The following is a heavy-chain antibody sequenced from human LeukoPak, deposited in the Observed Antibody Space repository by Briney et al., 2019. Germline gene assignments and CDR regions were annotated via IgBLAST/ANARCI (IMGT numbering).Heavy chain of an antibody. CDR3: ARGGGWLFGDYYGMDV. V-gene: IGHV3-33*01. CDR2: IWYDGSNK. D-gene: IGHD3-22*01. Sequence: GGSLRLSCAASGFTFSSYGMHWVRQAPGKGLEWVAVIWYDGSNKYYADSVKGRFTISRDNSKNTLYLQMNSLRAEDTAVYYCARGGGWLFGDYYGMDVWGQGTTVTVSS. J-gene: IGHJ6*02. CDR1: GFTFSSYG.